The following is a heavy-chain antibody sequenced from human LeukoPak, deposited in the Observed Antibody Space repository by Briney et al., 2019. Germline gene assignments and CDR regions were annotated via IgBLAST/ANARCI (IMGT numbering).Heavy chain of an antibody. J-gene: IGHJ4*02. CDR3: AKGSVWFGELRIDY. CDR1: GFTFSSYG. D-gene: IGHD3-10*01. V-gene: IGHV3-30*18. Sequence: GGSLRLSCAASGFTFSSYGMHWVRQAPGKGLEWVAVISYDGSNKYYADSVKGRFTISRDNSKNTLYLQMNSLRAEDTAVYYCAKGSVWFGELRIDYWGQGTLVTVSS. CDR2: ISYDGSNK.